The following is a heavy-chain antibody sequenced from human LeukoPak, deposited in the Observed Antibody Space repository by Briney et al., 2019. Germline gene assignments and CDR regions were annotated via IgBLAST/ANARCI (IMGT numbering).Heavy chain of an antibody. Sequence: GASVKVSCKASGYTFTGYYMHWVRQAPGQGLEWMGWINPNSGGTNYAQKFQGRVTMTRDTSISKAYMELSRLRSDDTAVYYCARGFPSGYYYYGMDVWGQGTTVTVSS. V-gene: IGHV1-2*02. CDR2: INPNSGGT. CDR3: ARGFPSGYYYYGMDV. J-gene: IGHJ6*02. D-gene: IGHD3-10*01. CDR1: GYTFTGYY.